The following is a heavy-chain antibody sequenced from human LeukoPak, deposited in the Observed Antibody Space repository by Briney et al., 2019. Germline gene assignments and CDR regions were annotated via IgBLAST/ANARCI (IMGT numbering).Heavy chain of an antibody. CDR2: ISYDGSNK. CDR1: GFTFSSYA. V-gene: IGHV3-30-3*01. D-gene: IGHD3-22*01. J-gene: IGHJ4*02. Sequence: GGSLRLSCAASGFTFSSYAMHWVRQAPGKGLEWVAVISYDGSNKYYADSVKGRFTIPRDNSKNTLYLQMNSLRAEDTAVYYCARDPSSGYYYYFDYWGQGTLVTVSS. CDR3: ARDPSSGYYYYFDY.